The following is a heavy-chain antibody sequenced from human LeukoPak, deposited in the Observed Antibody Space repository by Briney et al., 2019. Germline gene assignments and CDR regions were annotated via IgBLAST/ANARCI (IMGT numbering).Heavy chain of an antibody. Sequence: SETLSLTCTVSGGSITSYYWSWIRQPPGGGLEWIGYVYYSGSTNYNPSLKSRVTISVDTSKNQFSLKLSSVTAADTAVYYCARDLVAAAPHNDAFDIWGQGTMVTVSS. CDR3: ARDLVAAAPHNDAFDI. CDR2: VYYSGST. D-gene: IGHD6-13*01. CDR1: GGSITSYY. J-gene: IGHJ3*02. V-gene: IGHV4-59*01.